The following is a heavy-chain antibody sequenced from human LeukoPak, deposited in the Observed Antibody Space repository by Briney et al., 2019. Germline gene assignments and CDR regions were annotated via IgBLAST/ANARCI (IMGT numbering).Heavy chain of an antibody. CDR2: IYYSGST. Sequence: TSETLSLTCTVSGGSISSSSYYWGWIRQPPGKGLEWIGSIYYSGSTYYNPSLKSRVTISVDTSKNQFSLKLSSVTAADTAVYYCVRGVGATFVFIWGQGTMVTVSS. CDR3: VRGVGATFVFI. CDR1: GGSISSSSYY. V-gene: IGHV4-39*01. J-gene: IGHJ3*02. D-gene: IGHD1-26*01.